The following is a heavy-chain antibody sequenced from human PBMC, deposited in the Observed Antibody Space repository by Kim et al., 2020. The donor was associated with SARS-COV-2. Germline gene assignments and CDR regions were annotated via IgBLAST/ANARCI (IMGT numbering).Heavy chain of an antibody. CDR2: INHSGST. CDR3: ARGLGYYDSSGYYAY. V-gene: IGHV4-34*01. D-gene: IGHD3-22*01. Sequence: SETLSLTFAVYGGSFSGYYWSWIRQPPGRGLEWIGEINHSGSTNYIPSLKSRVTISLDTSKNQFSLKLNSVTAADTAVYYCARGLGYYDSSGYYAYWGQG. CDR1: GGSFSGYY. J-gene: IGHJ4*02.